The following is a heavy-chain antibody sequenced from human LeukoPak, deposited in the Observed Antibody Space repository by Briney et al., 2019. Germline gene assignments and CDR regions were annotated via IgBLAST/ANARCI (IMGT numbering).Heavy chain of an antibody. J-gene: IGHJ6*02. V-gene: IGHV5-51*01. CDR3: ARLTDYGSRFPYCHYNGMDV. CDR1: VYSFTSYW. Sequence: GESLKISCNGSVYSFTSYWIAWVRQMPGKGLEWMGIIYPGDSDTRYSPSFQGQVTISADKSISTAYLQWSSLKASDTAMYYCARLTDYGSRFPYCHYNGMDVWGQGTTVTVSS. CDR2: IYPGDSDT. D-gene: IGHD3-10*01.